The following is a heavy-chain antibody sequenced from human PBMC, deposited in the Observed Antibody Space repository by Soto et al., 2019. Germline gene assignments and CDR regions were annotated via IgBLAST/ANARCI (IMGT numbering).Heavy chain of an antibody. Sequence: ASETLSLTCTVSGGSITSSNYYWGWIRQPPGKGLEWIGSMDYTGTAYYSPSLKSRVTISLDTSKNHFSLKLSSVTAADTAVYYCTRYCVYPSTGLLLEYWGQGTLVTVSS. CDR3: TRYCVYPSTGLLLEY. J-gene: IGHJ4*02. CDR1: GGSITSSNYY. V-gene: IGHV4-39*02. D-gene: IGHD2-8*02. CDR2: MDYTGTA.